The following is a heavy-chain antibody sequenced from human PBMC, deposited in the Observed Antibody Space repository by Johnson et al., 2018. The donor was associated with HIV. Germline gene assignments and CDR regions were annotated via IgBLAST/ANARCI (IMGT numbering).Heavy chain of an antibody. D-gene: IGHD2-21*01. V-gene: IGHV3-20*04. CDR1: GFTFDDYG. Sequence: VQLVESGGGLVQPGGSLRLSCVASGFTFDDYGMSWVRQPPGKGLEWVSGINWNGGSTGYADSVKGRFTISRDNSKNTLYLQMNSLRAEDTAVYYCARDTGGGEPYDIWGQGTMVTVSS. CDR2: INWNGGST. CDR3: ARDTGGGEPYDI. J-gene: IGHJ3*02.